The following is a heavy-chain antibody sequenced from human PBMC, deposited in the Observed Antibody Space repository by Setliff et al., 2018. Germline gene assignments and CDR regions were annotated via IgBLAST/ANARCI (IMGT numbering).Heavy chain of an antibody. CDR3: ARDLGYGNFGYAFDV. Sequence: PGGSLRLSCVGSGFTFTSYCMTWVRQAPGKGLEWVANIKRDGSEGYYVDSVKGRFTISRDNARNSLFLQMNSLSAEDTAVYYCARDLGYGNFGYAFDVWGQGSMVTVSS. V-gene: IGHV3-7*01. CDR1: GFTFTSYC. J-gene: IGHJ3*01. D-gene: IGHD3-10*01. CDR2: IKRDGSEG.